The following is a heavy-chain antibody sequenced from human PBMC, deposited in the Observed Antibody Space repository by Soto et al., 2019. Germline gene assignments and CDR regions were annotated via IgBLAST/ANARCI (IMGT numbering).Heavy chain of an antibody. CDR2: LIPIYNAP. D-gene: IGHD1-1*01. CDR1: LFTFNVYC. J-gene: IGHJ6*02. Sequence: SSVKFSCNTSLFTFNVYCIHWVRQAPGQGLEWMGGLIPIYNAPYYAQKFQGRVTITADKSTTTVHLELSSLRSEDTAVYFCARVREPHLDHYGLDVWGQGTTVTVSS. CDR3: ARVREPHLDHYGLDV. V-gene: IGHV1-69*06.